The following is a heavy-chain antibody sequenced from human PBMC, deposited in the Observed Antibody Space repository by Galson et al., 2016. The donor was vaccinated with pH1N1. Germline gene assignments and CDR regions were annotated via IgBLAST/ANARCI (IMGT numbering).Heavy chain of an antibody. D-gene: IGHD2-21*01. J-gene: IGHJ6*03. CDR1: GYSFTSYW. CDR3: AMIGNDAPIYYYYMDV. CDR2: IYPGDSDT. V-gene: IGHV5-51*01. Sequence: QSGAEVKKPGESLKISCKGSGYSFTSYWIAWVRQMPGKGLEWMGIIYPGDSDTRYSPSFQGQVTISDDKSINTAYLHCISLNAADTAMCYCAMIGNDAPIYYYYMDVLGKGTTVTVSS.